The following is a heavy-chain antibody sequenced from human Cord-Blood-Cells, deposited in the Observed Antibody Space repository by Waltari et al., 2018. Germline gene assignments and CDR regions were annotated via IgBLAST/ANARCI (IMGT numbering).Heavy chain of an antibody. V-gene: IGHV3-21*01. D-gene: IGHD3-10*01. CDR2: ISSSSSYI. J-gene: IGHJ3*02. Sequence: EVQLVESGGGLVKPGGSLRLSGAASGVTFCSYSMNWVRQAPGKGLEWVSSISSSSSYIYYADSVKGRFTISRDNAKNSLYLQMNSLRAEDTAVYYCARSGYFGDAFDIWGQGTMVTVSS. CDR1: GVTFCSYS. CDR3: ARSGYFGDAFDI.